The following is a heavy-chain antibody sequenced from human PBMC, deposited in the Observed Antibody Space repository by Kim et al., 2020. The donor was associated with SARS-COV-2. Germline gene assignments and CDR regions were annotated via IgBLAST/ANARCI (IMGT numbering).Heavy chain of an antibody. V-gene: IGHV3-23*01. CDR3: AKGGGVGSDYYFDY. J-gene: IGHJ4*02. D-gene: IGHD3-16*01. Sequence: ADSVKGRFTISRDNSKNTLYLHMNSLRAEDTAVYYCAKGGGVGSDYYFDYWGQGTLVTVSS.